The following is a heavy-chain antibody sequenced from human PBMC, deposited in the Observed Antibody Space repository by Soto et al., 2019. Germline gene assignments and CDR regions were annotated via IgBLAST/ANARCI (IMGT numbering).Heavy chain of an antibody. D-gene: IGHD3-22*01. CDR3: ARGRSITMMPQH. CDR2: ISSSSSYI. Sequence: GGSLRLSCAASGFTFSSYSMNWVRQAPGKGLEWVSSISSSSSYIYYADSVKGRFTISRDNAKNSLYLQMNSLRAEDTAVYYCARGRSITMMPQHWGQGTLVTAPQ. CDR1: GFTFSSYS. J-gene: IGHJ1*01. V-gene: IGHV3-21*01.